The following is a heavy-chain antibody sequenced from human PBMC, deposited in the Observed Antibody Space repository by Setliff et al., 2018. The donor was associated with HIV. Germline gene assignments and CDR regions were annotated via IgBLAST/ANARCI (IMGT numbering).Heavy chain of an antibody. CDR3: ARELNGAFDI. Sequence: ASVKVSCKAFGYTFSTNAIHWVRQAPGQRLEWMGYINAGDDNTRYSEKFQGRVTITRDTSANTAYMELSSLRSEDTAMYYCARELNGAFDIWGQGTMVTVSS. D-gene: IGHD1-1*01. J-gene: IGHJ3*02. CDR2: INAGDDNT. V-gene: IGHV1-3*01. CDR1: GYTFSTNA.